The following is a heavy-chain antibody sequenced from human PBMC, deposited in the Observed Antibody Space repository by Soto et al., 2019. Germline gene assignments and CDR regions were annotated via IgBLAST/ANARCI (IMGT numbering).Heavy chain of an antibody. J-gene: IGHJ4*02. CDR2: IYYRTKWYN. CDR3: ARAYYYDSSGYSEFDY. D-gene: IGHD3-22*01. CDR1: GYSVSSTSAA. Sequence: SQTLSLTCAVSGYSVSSTSAACNLIRQSPSRVLEWLGRIYYRTKWYNDYAVSVRSRITINPDTSKSQFSLKLSSVTAADTAVYYCARAYYYDSSGYSEFDYWGQGTLVTVSS. V-gene: IGHV6-1*01.